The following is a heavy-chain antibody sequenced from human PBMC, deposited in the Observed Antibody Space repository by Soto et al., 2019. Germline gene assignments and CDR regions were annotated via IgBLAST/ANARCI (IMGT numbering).Heavy chain of an antibody. J-gene: IGHJ6*02. CDR2: IVVGSGNT. D-gene: IGHD6-6*01. CDR3: AADIWGSSGALDYYYYGMDV. Sequence: SVKVSCKASGFTFTSSAVQWVRQARGQRLEWIGWIVVGSGNTNYAQKFQERVTITRDMSTSTAYMELSSLRSEDTAVYYCAADIWGSSGALDYYYYGMDVWGQGTTVTSP. V-gene: IGHV1-58*01. CDR1: GFTFTSSA.